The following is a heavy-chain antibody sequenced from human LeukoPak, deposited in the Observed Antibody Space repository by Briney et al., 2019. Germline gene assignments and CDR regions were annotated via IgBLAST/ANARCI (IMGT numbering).Heavy chain of an antibody. CDR3: ARDIVLLWFGESGNNWFDP. J-gene: IGHJ5*02. CDR2: IYTSGST. V-gene: IGHV4-4*07. CDR1: GGSISSYH. D-gene: IGHD3-10*01. Sequence: KPSETLSLTCTVSGGSISSYHWSWIRQSPGKGLEWIGRIYTSGSTNYNPSLKSRVTISVDTSKNQFSLKLSSVTAADTAVYYCARDIVLLWFGESGNNWFDPWGQGTLVTVSS.